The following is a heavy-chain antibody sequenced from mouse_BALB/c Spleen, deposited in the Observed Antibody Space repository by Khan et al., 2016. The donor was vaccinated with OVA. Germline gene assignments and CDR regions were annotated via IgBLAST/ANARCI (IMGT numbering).Heavy chain of an antibody. D-gene: IGHD1-1*01. V-gene: IGHV1-69*02. CDR1: GYTFTSFW. J-gene: IGHJ3*01. CDR2: IDPSDSHT. Sequence: QVQLQQPGAELVKPGASVKLSCKASGYTFTSFWIHWVKRRPGQGLEWIGEIDPSDSHTNYNQEFKDKATLTVDKSSSTAYMQLSRLTSEDSAVYLCARSYFYGSSTWFGYWGQGTLVTVSA. CDR3: ARSYFYGSSTWFGY.